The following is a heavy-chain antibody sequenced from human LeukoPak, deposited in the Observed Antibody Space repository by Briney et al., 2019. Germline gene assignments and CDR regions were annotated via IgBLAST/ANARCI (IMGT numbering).Heavy chain of an antibody. Sequence: GGSLRLSCAASGFTFSSYAMSWVRQAPGKGLEWVPAISGSGGSTYYADSVKGRFTISRDNSKNTLYLQMNSLRAEDTAVYYCAKSPVLREEVDYWGQGTLVTVSS. J-gene: IGHJ4*02. CDR2: ISGSGGST. D-gene: IGHD2-15*01. CDR3: AKSPVLREEVDY. V-gene: IGHV3-23*01. CDR1: GFTFSSYA.